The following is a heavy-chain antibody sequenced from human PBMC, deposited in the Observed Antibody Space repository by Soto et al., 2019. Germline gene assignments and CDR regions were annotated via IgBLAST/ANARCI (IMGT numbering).Heavy chain of an antibody. D-gene: IGHD2-15*01. V-gene: IGHV3-49*04. Sequence: GGSLRLSCAASGFTFGDYAMSWVRQAPGKGLEWVGFIRSKAYGGTTEYAASVKGRFTISRDDSKSIAYLQMNSLKTEDTAVYYCTRDIVVVVAAEYYYYYGMDVWGQGTTVTVSS. CDR2: IRSKAYGGTT. CDR1: GFTFGDYA. J-gene: IGHJ6*02. CDR3: TRDIVVVVAAEYYYYYGMDV.